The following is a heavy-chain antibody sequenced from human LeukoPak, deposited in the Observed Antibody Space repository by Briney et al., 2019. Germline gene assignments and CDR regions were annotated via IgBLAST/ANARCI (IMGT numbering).Heavy chain of an antibody. Sequence: GGSLRLSCAASGFTFSSYGMHWVRQAPGKGLEWVAVISYDGSNKYYADSVKGRFTISRDNAKNSLYLQMNSLRAEDTAVYYCARAGYYDILTGCYGGRDYWGQGTLVTVSS. V-gene: IGHV3-30*03. D-gene: IGHD3-9*01. J-gene: IGHJ4*02. CDR3: ARAGYYDILTGCYGGRDY. CDR2: ISYDGSNK. CDR1: GFTFSSYG.